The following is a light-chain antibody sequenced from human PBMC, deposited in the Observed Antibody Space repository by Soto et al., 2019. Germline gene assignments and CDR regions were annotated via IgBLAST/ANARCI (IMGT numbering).Light chain of an antibody. V-gene: IGLV2-14*01. CDR1: SSDVGGYNY. Sequence: QSVLTQPASVSGSPGQSITISCTGTSSDVGGYNYVSWYQQHPGKAPKLMIYAVTDRPSGVSSRFSGSKSGNTASLTISGLQAEDEADCYCSSYTSSSTLFGTGIKVTVL. CDR3: SSYTSSSTL. CDR2: AVT. J-gene: IGLJ1*01.